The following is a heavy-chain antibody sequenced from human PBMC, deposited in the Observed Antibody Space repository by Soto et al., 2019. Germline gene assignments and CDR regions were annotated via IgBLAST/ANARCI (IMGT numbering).Heavy chain of an antibody. D-gene: IGHD1-20*01. Sequence: GGSLRLSCAASGFTFSTYAINWVRQAPGKGLEWVSAISGSGGTTYYADSVKGRFTISRDNSKNTLYLQMNSLRAEDTAVYYCAKGRRVRDITASYMRGAFDYWGQGTLVTVSS. V-gene: IGHV3-23*01. CDR1: GFTFSTYA. CDR3: AKGRRVRDITASYMRGAFDY. CDR2: ISGSGGTT. J-gene: IGHJ4*02.